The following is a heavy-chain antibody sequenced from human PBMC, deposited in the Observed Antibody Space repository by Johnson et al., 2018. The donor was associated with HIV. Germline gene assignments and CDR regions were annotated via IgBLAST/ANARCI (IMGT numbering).Heavy chain of an antibody. D-gene: IGHD6-19*01. CDR3: ARDLAGHNAFDI. CDR2: IWSDGSNK. Sequence: VQLVESGGGVVQPGRSLSLSCGASGFSVSNNYMNWVRQAPGKGLEWVAVIWSDGSNKHYADSVKGRFTISRDNSKNTLYLQMNSLRAEDTAVYYCARDLAGHNAFDIWGQGTMVTVSS. J-gene: IGHJ3*02. CDR1: GFSVSNNY. V-gene: IGHV3-33*08.